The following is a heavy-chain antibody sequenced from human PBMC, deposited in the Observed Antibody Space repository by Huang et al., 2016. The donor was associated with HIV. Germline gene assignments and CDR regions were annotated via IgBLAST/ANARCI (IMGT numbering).Heavy chain of an antibody. D-gene: IGHD2-2*01. Sequence: EVQLVQSGAVVKKPGESLKISCKGSGYTFNGYWIGWVRQMPGKGMEWMGIIYPGDSDTTYSPSFQGQVTISADKSISTAYLQWGGLKASDTAMYYCARQGVGDFVVEPTGLGAFDIWGQGTMVTVSS. CDR1: GYTFNGYW. V-gene: IGHV5-51*01. CDR3: ARQGVGDFVVEPTGLGAFDI. J-gene: IGHJ3*02. CDR2: IYPGDSDT.